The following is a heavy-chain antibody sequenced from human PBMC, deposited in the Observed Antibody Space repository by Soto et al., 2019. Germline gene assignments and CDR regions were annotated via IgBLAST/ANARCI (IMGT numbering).Heavy chain of an antibody. CDR3: AGGRPAATDAFDI. J-gene: IGHJ3*02. Sequence: QVQLQESGPGLVKPSETLSLTCTVSGGSISSNYWSWIRQPPGKGLEWIGYIYYRGSTNHNPSPQGRGHTSQDPARDQFSLKLSPATAAGTAVYYCAGGRPAATDAFDIWGQGTMVTVSS. D-gene: IGHD2-2*01. V-gene: IGHV4-59*08. CDR2: IYYRGST. CDR1: GGSISSNY.